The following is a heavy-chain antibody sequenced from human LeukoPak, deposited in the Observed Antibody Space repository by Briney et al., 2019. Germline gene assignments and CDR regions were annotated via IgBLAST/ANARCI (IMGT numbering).Heavy chain of an antibody. V-gene: IGHV4-34*01. D-gene: IGHD2-2*01. Sequence: SETLSLTCAVYGGSFSGYYWSWIRQPPGKGLEWIGEINHSGSTNYNPSLKSRVTISVDTSKNQFSLKLSSVAAADTAVYYCARAKYQLLFDYWGRGTLVTVSS. J-gene: IGHJ4*02. CDR2: INHSGST. CDR3: ARAKYQLLFDY. CDR1: GGSFSGYY.